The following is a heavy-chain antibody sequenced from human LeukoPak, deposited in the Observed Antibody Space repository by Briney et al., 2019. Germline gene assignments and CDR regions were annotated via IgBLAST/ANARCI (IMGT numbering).Heavy chain of an antibody. Sequence: SETLSLTCTVSGGSISSYHWSWNRQPPGKGLEWIGYIYYSGSTNHNPSLKSRVTISVDTSKNQFSLKLSSATAADTAVYYCAIPGGYSYGAIDYWGQGTLVTVSS. V-gene: IGHV4-59*12. J-gene: IGHJ4*02. CDR3: AIPGGYSYGAIDY. CDR2: IYYSGST. CDR1: GGSISSYH. D-gene: IGHD5-18*01.